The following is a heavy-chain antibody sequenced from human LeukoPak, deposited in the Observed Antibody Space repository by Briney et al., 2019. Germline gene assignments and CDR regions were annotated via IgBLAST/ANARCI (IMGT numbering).Heavy chain of an antibody. CDR2: IRSKANSYAT. J-gene: IGHJ4*02. CDR3: TTVNIGGGDY. Sequence: GGSLRLSCAASGFTFSSYSMNWVRQASGKGLEWVGRIRSKANSYATAYAASVKGRFTISRDDSKNTAYLQMNSLKTEDTALYYCTTVNIGGGDYWGQGTLVTVSS. D-gene: IGHD4-23*01. V-gene: IGHV3-73*01. CDR1: GFTFSSYS.